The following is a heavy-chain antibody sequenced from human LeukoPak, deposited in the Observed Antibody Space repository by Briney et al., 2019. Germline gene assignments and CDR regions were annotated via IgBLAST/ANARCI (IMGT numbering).Heavy chain of an antibody. CDR2: SDPSNGHT. D-gene: IGHD5-18*01. CDR1: GYTFTSYG. V-gene: IGHV1-18*01. CDR3: AKGQDSFSLDH. J-gene: IGHJ4*02. Sequence: ASVKVSCKASGYTFTSYGINWVRQAPGQGLEWMGWSDPSNGHTNYAQNLRGRVTMTTDTSTNTAYMELRSLRSDDTAIYYCAKGQDSFSLDHWGQGTLVTVSS.